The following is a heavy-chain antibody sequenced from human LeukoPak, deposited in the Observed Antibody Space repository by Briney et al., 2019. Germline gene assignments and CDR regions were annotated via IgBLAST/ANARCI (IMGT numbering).Heavy chain of an antibody. CDR3: ARDPTTVMTVPWYFDT. D-gene: IGHD4-11*01. CDR1: DGSFTGYF. CDR2: INHRGST. V-gene: IGHV4-34*01. J-gene: IGHJ4*02. Sequence: PSETLSLTCAVYDGSFTGYFWNWIRQSPGKGLEWIGEINHRGSTNYNPSLKSRLTISVDTSKNQFPLRLTSVTAADTGVYFCARDPTTVMTVPWYFDTWGQGTLVTVSS.